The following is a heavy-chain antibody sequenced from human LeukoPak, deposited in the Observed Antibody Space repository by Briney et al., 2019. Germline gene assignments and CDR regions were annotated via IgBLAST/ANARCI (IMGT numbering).Heavy chain of an antibody. J-gene: IGHJ4*02. CDR1: GFTFDDYA. D-gene: IGHD3-10*01. V-gene: IGHV3-9*01. CDR2: ISWNSGSI. CDR3: AKGYYGSGSAHLFDY. Sequence: GGPLRLSCAASGFTFDDYAMHWVRQAPGKGLEWVTGISWNSGSIGYADSVKGRFTISRDNAKNSLYLQMNSLRAEDTALYYCAKGYYGSGSAHLFDYWGQGTLVTVSS.